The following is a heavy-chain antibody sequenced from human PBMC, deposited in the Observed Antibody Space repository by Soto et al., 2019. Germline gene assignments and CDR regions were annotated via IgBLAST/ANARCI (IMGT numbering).Heavy chain of an antibody. J-gene: IGHJ6*02. V-gene: IGHV1-24*01. CDR1: GYTLTELS. D-gene: IGHD5-18*01. Sequence: ASVKVSCKVSGYTLTELSMHWVRQAPGKGLEWMGGFDPEDGETIYAQKFQGRVTMTEDTSTDTAYMELSRLRSDDTAVYYCARAGLKDTAMVKLGMDVWGQGTTVTVSS. CDR3: ARAGLKDTAMVKLGMDV. CDR2: FDPEDGET.